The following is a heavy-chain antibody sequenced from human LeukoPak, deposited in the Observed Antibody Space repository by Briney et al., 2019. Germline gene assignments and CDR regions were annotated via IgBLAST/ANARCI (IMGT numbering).Heavy chain of an antibody. CDR3: ARRYCSGGSCSYFDY. Sequence: SETLSLTCTVSGGSISSYYWSWIRQPPGKGLEWIGYIYTSGSTNYNPSLKSRVTISVDTSKNQCSLKLSSVTAADTAVYYCARRYCSGGSCSYFDYWGQGTLVTVSS. V-gene: IGHV4-4*09. CDR2: IYTSGST. J-gene: IGHJ4*02. D-gene: IGHD2-15*01. CDR1: GGSISSYY.